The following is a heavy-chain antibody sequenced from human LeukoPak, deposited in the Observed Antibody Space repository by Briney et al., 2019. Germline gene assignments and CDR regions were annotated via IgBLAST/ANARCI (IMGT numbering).Heavy chain of an antibody. CDR1: GYRFTSYY. CDR2: VNPNSGVT. Sequence: ASVKVSCKASGYRFTSYYINWVRQATGQGLEWMGWVNPNSGVTRYAQKFQGRVTMTRNTSISTAYMELSSLRSEDTAVYYCAKNYDFLTGYASWGQGTLVTVSS. CDR3: AKNYDFLTGYAS. D-gene: IGHD3-9*01. V-gene: IGHV1-8*01. J-gene: IGHJ4*02.